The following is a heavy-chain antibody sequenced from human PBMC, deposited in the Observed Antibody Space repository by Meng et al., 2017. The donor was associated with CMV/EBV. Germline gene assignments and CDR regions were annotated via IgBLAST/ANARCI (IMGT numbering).Heavy chain of an antibody. CDR2: INHSGST. CDR1: GGSFSGYY. D-gene: IGHD5-12*01. CDR3: ARAWLFDY. J-gene: IGHJ4*02. V-gene: IGHV4-34*01. Sequence: SQTLSLTCAVYGGSFSGYYWSWIRQPPGKGLEWIGEINHSGSTNYNPSLKSRVTISVDTSKNQFSLKLSSVTAADTAVYYCARAWLFDYWGQRTLVTVSS.